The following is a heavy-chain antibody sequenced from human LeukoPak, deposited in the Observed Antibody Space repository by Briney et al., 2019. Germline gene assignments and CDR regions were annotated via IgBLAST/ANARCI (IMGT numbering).Heavy chain of an antibody. CDR1: GGSISSYY. V-gene: IGHV4-59*01. CDR3: ARRYGSGSSGTFDY. CDR2: IYYSGST. Sequence: SETLSLTCTVSGGSISSYYWSWIRQPPGRGLEWIAYIYYSGSTNYNPSLKSRVTISVDTSKNQFSLKLSSVTAADTAVYYCARRYGSGSSGTFDYWGQGTLVTVSS. D-gene: IGHD3-10*01. J-gene: IGHJ4*02.